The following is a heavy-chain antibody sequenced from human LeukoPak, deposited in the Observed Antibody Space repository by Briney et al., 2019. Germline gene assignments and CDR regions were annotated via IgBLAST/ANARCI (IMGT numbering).Heavy chain of an antibody. CDR3: AKDRRRYCSGGSCYVDYFDY. J-gene: IGHJ4*02. CDR1: GFTFSSYG. V-gene: IGHV3-30*18. CDR2: ISYDGSNK. Sequence: GRSLRLSCAASGFTFSSYGMHWVRHAPGKGLEWVAVISYDGSNKYYADSVKGRFTISRDNSKNTLYLQMNSLRAEDTAVYYCAKDRRRYCSGGSCYVDYFDYWGQGTLVTVSS. D-gene: IGHD2-15*01.